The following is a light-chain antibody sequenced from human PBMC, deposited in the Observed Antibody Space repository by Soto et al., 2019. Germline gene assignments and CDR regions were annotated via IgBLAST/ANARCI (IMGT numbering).Light chain of an antibody. Sequence: SSELTQPPSVSVSPGQTASITCSGDKLGDKYACWYHQKPGQSPVLVIYQDNKRPSGIPERFSGSNSGNTATLTISGTQAMDEADYYCQACDSSTGVFGGGTKLTVL. CDR1: KLGDKY. J-gene: IGLJ2*01. CDR2: QDN. CDR3: QACDSSTGV. V-gene: IGLV3-1*01.